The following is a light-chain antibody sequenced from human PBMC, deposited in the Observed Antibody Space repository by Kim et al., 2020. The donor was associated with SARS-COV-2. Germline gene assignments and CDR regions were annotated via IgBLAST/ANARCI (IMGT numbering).Light chain of an antibody. V-gene: IGKV3-15*01. CDR1: QSVSSD. CDR3: QQYNSWPLT. J-gene: IGKJ4*01. Sequence: ASPGDRATLSCRASQSVSSDLAWYQQKSGQAPRLLIYGVSTRATDIPARFSGSGSGTEFTLTISNLQSEDFAAYYCQQYNSWPLTFGGGTKVDIK. CDR2: GVS.